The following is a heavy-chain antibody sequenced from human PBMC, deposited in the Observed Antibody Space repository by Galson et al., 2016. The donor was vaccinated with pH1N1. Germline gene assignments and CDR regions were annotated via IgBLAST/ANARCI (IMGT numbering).Heavy chain of an antibody. D-gene: IGHD2-2*01. CDR3: AKVESSPVGL. CDR1: GINFNSYD. V-gene: IGHV3-30*02. J-gene: IGHJ1*01. CDR2: IRYNGRDM. Sequence: SLRLSCAASGINFNSYDIRWVRQAPGKGLEWVAFIRYNGRDMFYADSVKGRLRVSRDNSKNTLYLQMNSLRTEDTAIYYCAKVESSPVGLWGRGTLVAVSS.